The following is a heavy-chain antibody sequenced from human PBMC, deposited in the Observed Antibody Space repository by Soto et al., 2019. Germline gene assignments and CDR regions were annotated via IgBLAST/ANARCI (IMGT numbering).Heavy chain of an antibody. CDR1: GGSISTDSYN. J-gene: IGHJ3*01. CDR3: ARFCGNAFDV. D-gene: IGHD1-1*01. V-gene: IGHV4-39*02. Sequence: QLQLQESGPGLVKPSETLSLTCSVSGGSISTDSYNWDWIRQSPGKGLEWIGTIYYDGTPSYNPSLKSQVTTSVDTSRNHFSLKVKSVTAADTAMYYCARFCGNAFDVWGQGTMVKVSS. CDR2: IYYDGTP.